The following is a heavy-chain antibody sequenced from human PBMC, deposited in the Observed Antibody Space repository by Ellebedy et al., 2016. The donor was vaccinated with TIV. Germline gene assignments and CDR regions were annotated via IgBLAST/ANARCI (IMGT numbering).Heavy chain of an antibody. CDR1: GYTLTELS. D-gene: IGHD3-16*01. V-gene: IGHV1-24*01. CDR3: ATVSDGVWGFRAGLDI. CDR2: FDPEDGET. Sequence: ASVKVSCXVSGYTLTELSMHWVRQAPGKGLEWMGGFDPEDGETIYAQKFQGRVTMTEDTSTDTAYMELSSLRSEDTAVYYCATVSDGVWGFRAGLDIWGQGTMVTVSS. J-gene: IGHJ3*02.